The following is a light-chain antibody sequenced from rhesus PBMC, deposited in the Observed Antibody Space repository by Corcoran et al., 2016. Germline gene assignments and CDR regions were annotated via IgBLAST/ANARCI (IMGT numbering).Light chain of an antibody. CDR3: LQYSSSPFT. CDR1: QSISSW. V-gene: IGKV1-22*01. CDR2: KAT. Sequence: DIQMTQSPSSLSASVGDTVTITCRASQSISSWLDWYQQKPGKAPKLLIYKATTLQSGVPSRFSGNGSWTEFTLTLRSLQPEDFATYYCLQYSSSPFTFGPGTKLDIK. J-gene: IGKJ3*01.